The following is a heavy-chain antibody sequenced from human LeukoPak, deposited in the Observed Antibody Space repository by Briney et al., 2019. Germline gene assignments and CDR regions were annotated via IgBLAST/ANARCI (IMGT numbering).Heavy chain of an antibody. CDR2: IYYSGST. V-gene: IGHV4-59*01. Sequence: PSETLSLTCTVSGGSISSYYWSWIRQPPGKGLEWIGYIYYSGSTNYNPSLKSRVTISVDTSKNQFSLKLSSVTAADTAVYYCARDRLLGAFDIWGQGTMVTVSS. J-gene: IGHJ3*02. CDR3: ARDRLLGAFDI. D-gene: IGHD3-10*01. CDR1: GGSISSYY.